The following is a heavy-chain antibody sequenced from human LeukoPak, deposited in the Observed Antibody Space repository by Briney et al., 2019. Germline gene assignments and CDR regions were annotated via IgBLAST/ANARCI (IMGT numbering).Heavy chain of an antibody. V-gene: IGHV3-7*04. CDR3: ARERSHDY. D-gene: IGHD2-15*01. Sequence: VGSLRLSCAASGFTFSHYWMSWVRRAPGRGLEWVAHITEDGSEKYYVDSVKGRFTISRDNAKNSLYLQMNSLRAEDTAVYYCARERSHDYWGQGSLFTASS. CDR1: GFTFSHYW. CDR2: ITEDGSEK. J-gene: IGHJ4*02.